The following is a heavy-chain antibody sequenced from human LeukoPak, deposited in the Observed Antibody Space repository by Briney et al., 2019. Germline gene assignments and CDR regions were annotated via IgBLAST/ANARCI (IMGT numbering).Heavy chain of an antibody. Sequence: PSETLSLTCAVYGGSFSGYYWSWIRQPPGKGLEWIGEINHSGSTNYNPSPKSRVTISVDTSKNQFSLKLSSVTAADTAVYYCARGGYDYVWGSYRLRSFDYWGQGTLVTVSS. D-gene: IGHD3-16*02. CDR2: INHSGST. V-gene: IGHV4-34*01. CDR3: ARGGYDYVWGSYRLRSFDY. J-gene: IGHJ4*02. CDR1: GGSFSGYY.